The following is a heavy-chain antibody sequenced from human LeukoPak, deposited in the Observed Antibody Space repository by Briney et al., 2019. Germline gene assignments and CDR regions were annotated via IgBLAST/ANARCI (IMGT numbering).Heavy chain of an antibody. V-gene: IGHV3-20*04. D-gene: IGHD1-26*01. CDR3: ATSGREGSGSYFRF. J-gene: IGHJ4*02. CDR2: INWSGTTP. CDR1: GFTFDDFA. Sequence: GGSLRLSCAASGFTFDDFAMNWVRQAPGKGLDWVSGINWSGTTPTYGGSVKGRFTISRDNAKNSLFLQMNSLRGEDTALYYCATSGREGSGSYFRFWGQGTLVTVSS.